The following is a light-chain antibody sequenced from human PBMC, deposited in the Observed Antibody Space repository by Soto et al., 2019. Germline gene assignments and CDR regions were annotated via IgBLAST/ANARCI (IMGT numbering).Light chain of an antibody. J-gene: IGKJ4*01. CDR1: QSITTY. CDR2: AES. Sequence: DIQMTQSPSSLSASVGDRVTITCRASQSITTYLNWYQQKPGKAPRLLIYAESTLQSGVPSRFSGSGFGTDFTLTISSLQPEDFAIYYCQQSYTTPPTFGGGTKVETK. V-gene: IGKV1-39*01. CDR3: QQSYTTPPT.